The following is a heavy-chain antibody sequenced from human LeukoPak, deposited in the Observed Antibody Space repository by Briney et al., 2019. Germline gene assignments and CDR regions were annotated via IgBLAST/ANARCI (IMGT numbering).Heavy chain of an antibody. J-gene: IGHJ4*02. Sequence: SSETLSLTCTVSGGSISSSSYYWGWIRQPPGKGLEWIGEIIHSASTNYNPSLKSRVTISVDTSKIQFSLKLSSVTAADTAVYYCAIQRVRGVTDYWGQGTLVTVSS. CDR2: IIHSAST. CDR3: AIQRVRGVTDY. CDR1: GGSISSSSYY. V-gene: IGHV4-39*01. D-gene: IGHD3-10*01.